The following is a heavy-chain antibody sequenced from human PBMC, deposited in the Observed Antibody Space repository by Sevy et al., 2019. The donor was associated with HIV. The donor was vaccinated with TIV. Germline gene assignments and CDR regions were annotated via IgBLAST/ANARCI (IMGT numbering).Heavy chain of an antibody. J-gene: IGHJ5*02. V-gene: IGHV4-31*03. CDR2: IYYSGST. D-gene: IGHD2-15*01. CDR1: GGSISSGGYY. Sequence: SETLSLTCTVSGGSISSGGYYWSWIRQHPGKGLEWIGYIYYSGSTYYNPSLKSRVTISVDTSKNQFSLKLSSVTAADTAVYYCAGEGLGYCSGGSCWGHNWFDPWGQGTLVTVSS. CDR3: AGEGLGYCSGGSCWGHNWFDP.